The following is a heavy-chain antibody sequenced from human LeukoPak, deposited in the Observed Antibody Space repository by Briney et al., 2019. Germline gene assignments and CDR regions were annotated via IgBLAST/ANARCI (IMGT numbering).Heavy chain of an antibody. CDR3: ARDKGVRSNYGMDV. J-gene: IGHJ6*02. Sequence: PGGSLRLSCAASGFTFSSYSMNWVRQAPGKGLEWVSSISSSSSYIYYADSVKGRFTISRDNAKNSLYLQMNSLRAEDTAVYYCARDKGVRSNYGMDVWGQGTTVTVSS. V-gene: IGHV3-21*01. CDR1: GFTFSSYS. CDR2: ISSSSSYI. D-gene: IGHD3-10*01.